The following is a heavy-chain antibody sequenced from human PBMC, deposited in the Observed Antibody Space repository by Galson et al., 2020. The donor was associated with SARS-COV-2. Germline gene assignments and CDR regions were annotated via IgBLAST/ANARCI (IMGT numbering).Heavy chain of an antibody. CDR2: VYYSGST. J-gene: IGHJ4*02. Sequence: SQTLSLTCTVSGDSLNSGGLYWSWIRQVPGKGLEWIGYVYYSGSTYYNPSLRSRVMMSVDTSKKHFSLTLTSVTAADTAVYYCARDRFGALGYSDGFDYWGQGVLVTVSS. V-gene: IGHV4-31*02. D-gene: IGHD5-18*01. CDR3: ARDRFGALGYSDGFDY. CDR1: GDSLNSGGLY.